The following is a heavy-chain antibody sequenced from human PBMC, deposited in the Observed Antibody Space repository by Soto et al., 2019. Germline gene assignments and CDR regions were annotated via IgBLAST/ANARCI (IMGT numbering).Heavy chain of an antibody. CDR1: GFTFRSYA. J-gene: IGHJ4*02. CDR2: ISGSGSNT. V-gene: IGHV3-23*01. Sequence: GGSLRLSCAASGFTFRSYAMNWVRQAPGKGLEWVSTISGSGSNTYYADSVKGRFTISRDNSKNTLHLQINSLGAEDTAVYYCAKDGAESYYDSSGYFYWGQGALVTVSS. CDR3: AKDGAESYYDSSGYFY. D-gene: IGHD3-22*01.